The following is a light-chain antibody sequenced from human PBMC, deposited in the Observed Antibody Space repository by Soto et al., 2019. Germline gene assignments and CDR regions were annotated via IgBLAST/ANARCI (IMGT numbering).Light chain of an antibody. Sequence: DIQMTQSPSSLSAFVGARVTITCRASQNIRRYLNWYQQTPGKAPKLLIYGTYNLQSDDPSRFRGSGSGTQFTLTNSSLQTEDFGIYYGQQGYSTPRALTFGGGTKVEIK. CDR3: QQGYSTPRALT. CDR2: GTY. J-gene: IGKJ4*02. CDR1: QNIRRY. V-gene: IGKV1-39*01.